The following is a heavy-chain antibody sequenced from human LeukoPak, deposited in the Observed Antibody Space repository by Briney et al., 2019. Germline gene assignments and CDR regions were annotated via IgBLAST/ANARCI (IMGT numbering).Heavy chain of an antibody. D-gene: IGHD4-17*01. CDR3: ARYPRCFDY. CDR1: GFTFNSYW. CDR2: IKEDGSVT. Sequence: GGSLRLSCAASGFTFNSYWMSWVRPAPGKGLEWVATIKEDGSVTFYVDSVKGRFSISRDNSKNSLYLQMNSLRAEDTAVYYCARYPRCFDYWGQGSLVTVSS. V-gene: IGHV3-7*03. J-gene: IGHJ4*02.